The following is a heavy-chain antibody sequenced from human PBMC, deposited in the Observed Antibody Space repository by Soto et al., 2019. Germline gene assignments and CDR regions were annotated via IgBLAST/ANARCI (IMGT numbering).Heavy chain of an antibody. Sequence: GGSLRLSCAASGFNFKSYSMNWVRQAPGKGLEWVSYISSSSSSIYYGDFVQGRFTISRDNAKNSLYLQMNNLRAEDTAVYYCVRDSSPVDGEGASFDYWGQGALVTVSS. D-gene: IGHD3-10*01. CDR2: ISSSSSSI. CDR1: GFNFKSYS. V-gene: IGHV3-48*01. CDR3: VRDSSPVDGEGASFDY. J-gene: IGHJ4*02.